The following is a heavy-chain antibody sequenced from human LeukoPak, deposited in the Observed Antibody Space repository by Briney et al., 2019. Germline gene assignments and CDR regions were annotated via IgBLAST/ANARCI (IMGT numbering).Heavy chain of an antibody. CDR3: TTDGYDILTGYYY. D-gene: IGHD3-9*01. Sequence: GGSLRLSCAASGFTFSNAWKSWVRKAQGKGLELVGRIKSKTDGGTTDYAAPVKGRFTISRDDSKNTLYLQMNSLKTEDTAVYYCTTDGYDILTGYYYWGQGTLVTVSP. J-gene: IGHJ4*02. CDR1: GFTFSNAW. CDR2: IKSKTDGGTT. V-gene: IGHV3-15*01.